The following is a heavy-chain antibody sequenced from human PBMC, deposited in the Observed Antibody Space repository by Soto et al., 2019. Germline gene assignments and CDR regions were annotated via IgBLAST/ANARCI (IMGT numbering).Heavy chain of an antibody. CDR2: VYYTGTT. Sequence: QVHLQESGPGLVKPSDTLSLTCTVSGASITGYYWSWMRQPPGKGLEWIGYVYYTGTTNYSPSLPSPVAISAVPSKKQFSLTLNSVTATDTAVYYCARGRRWDGGGWGFDYWGQGALVSVSS. CDR3: ARGRRWDGGGWGFDY. CDR1: GASITGYY. D-gene: IGHD1-26*01. V-gene: IGHV4-59*07. J-gene: IGHJ4*02.